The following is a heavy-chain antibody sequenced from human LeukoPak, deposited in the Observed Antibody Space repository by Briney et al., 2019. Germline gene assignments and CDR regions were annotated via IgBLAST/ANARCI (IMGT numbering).Heavy chain of an antibody. CDR2: GSGSGDST. CDR1: GFTFSNYA. CDR3: AKTRGYSGYDCSDY. Sequence: QAGGSLRLSCAASGFTFSNYAMNWVRQAPGKGLEWVSSGSGSGDSTFYADSVKGRFTISRDNSKNTLYLQMNSLRAEDTAVYYCAKTRGYSGYDCSDYWGQGTLVTVSS. J-gene: IGHJ4*02. D-gene: IGHD5-12*01. V-gene: IGHV3-23*01.